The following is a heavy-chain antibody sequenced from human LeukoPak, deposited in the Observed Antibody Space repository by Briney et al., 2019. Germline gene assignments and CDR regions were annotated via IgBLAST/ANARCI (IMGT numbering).Heavy chain of an antibody. D-gene: IGHD3-22*01. Sequence: GRSLRLSCAASGFTFSDYYMHWVRQAPGKGLEWVAVVHHDGSERYYADSVKGRFTISRDSSKNTLYVQMDSLRVEDTAVYYCATGSGYYYDHWGQGTLVTVSS. J-gene: IGHJ4*02. CDR1: GFTFSDYY. V-gene: IGHV3-30*04. CDR2: VHHDGSER. CDR3: ATGSGYYYDH.